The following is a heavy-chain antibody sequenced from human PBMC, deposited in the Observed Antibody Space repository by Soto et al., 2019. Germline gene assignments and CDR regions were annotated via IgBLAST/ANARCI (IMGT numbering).Heavy chain of an antibody. CDR2: IYYSGST. D-gene: IGHD2-15*01. CDR3: ASGCSGGSCSDYFDY. J-gene: IGHJ4*02. CDR1: GGSISSGGYY. Sequence: QVQLQESGPGLVKPSQTLSLTCTVSGGSISSGGYYWSWIRQHPGKGLEWIGYIYYSGSTYYNPSLKSRVTISVDTSKNQFSLKLSSVTAADRAVYYCASGCSGGSCSDYFDYWGQGTLVTVSS. V-gene: IGHV4-31*03.